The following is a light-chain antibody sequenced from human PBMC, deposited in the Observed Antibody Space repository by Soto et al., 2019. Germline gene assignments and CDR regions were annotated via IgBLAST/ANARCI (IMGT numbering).Light chain of an antibody. V-gene: IGKV3-11*01. CDR1: QSISNY. CDR3: QQRSSWPLIT. Sequence: EIVLTQSPATLSLSPGERATLSCRASQSISNYLAWYQQKPGQDPRLLIYDASARATGVPARFTASGSGTDFTLTLSRLDPEDFAVYYCQQRSSWPLITFGQGTRLEIK. J-gene: IGKJ5*01. CDR2: DAS.